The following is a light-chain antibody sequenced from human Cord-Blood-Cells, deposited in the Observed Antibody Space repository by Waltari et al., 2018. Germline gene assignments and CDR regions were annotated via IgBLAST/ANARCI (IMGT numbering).Light chain of an antibody. CDR3: CSYAGSSTFYV. CDR1: SSDVWSYNL. CDR2: EGS. V-gene: IGLV2-23*01. J-gene: IGLJ1*01. Sequence: QSALTQPASVSGSPGQSITIPCTGTSSDVWSYNLVSWYQQHPGKAPKLMIYEGSKRPSGVSNRFSGSKSGNTASLTISGLQAEYEADYYCCSYAGSSTFYVFGTGTKVTVL.